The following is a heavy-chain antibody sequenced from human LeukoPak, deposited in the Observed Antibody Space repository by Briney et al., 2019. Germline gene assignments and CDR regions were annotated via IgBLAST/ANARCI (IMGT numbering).Heavy chain of an antibody. J-gene: IGHJ1*01. CDR1: GFTFSSFS. Sequence: GGSLRLSCVASGFTFSSFSMNWVRQAPGKGLEWVSFITSSGGTIYYADSVKGRFTMSRDNAKNSLYLQMKSLRVEDTAVYYCAREGIAAAGEHWGQGTLVTASS. CDR2: ITSSGGTI. CDR3: AREGIAAAGEH. D-gene: IGHD6-13*01. V-gene: IGHV3-48*04.